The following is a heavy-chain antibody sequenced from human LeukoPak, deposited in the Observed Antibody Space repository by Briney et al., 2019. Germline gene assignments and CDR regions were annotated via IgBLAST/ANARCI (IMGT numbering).Heavy chain of an antibody. V-gene: IGHV4-39*01. CDR3: ARHVSGTYLNLVDN. D-gene: IGHD1-26*01. CDR2: IYFSGST. CDR1: GGSISSGSYY. J-gene: IGHJ4*02. Sequence: SETLSLTXTVSGGSISSGSYYWSWIRQPPGKGLVWIGSIYFSGSTYYNPSLKSRVTISVDTSKNQFSLKLSSVTAADTAVYYCARHVSGTYLNLVDNWGQGTLVTVSS.